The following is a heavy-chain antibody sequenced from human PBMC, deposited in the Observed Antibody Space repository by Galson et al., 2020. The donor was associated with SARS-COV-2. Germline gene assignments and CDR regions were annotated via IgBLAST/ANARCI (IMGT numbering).Heavy chain of an antibody. V-gene: IGHV3-21*01. Sequence: GGSLRLSCAVSGFTFNIYSMNWVRQAPGKGLEWVSSISSSSNYIYYADSVKGRFTISRDNAKNSLYLQMNSLRADDTAVYYCARDASWAMFGFDVWGQGTTVTVSS. D-gene: IGHD1-26*01. J-gene: IGHJ6*02. CDR3: ARDASWAMFGFDV. CDR2: ISSSSNYI. CDR1: GFTFNIYS.